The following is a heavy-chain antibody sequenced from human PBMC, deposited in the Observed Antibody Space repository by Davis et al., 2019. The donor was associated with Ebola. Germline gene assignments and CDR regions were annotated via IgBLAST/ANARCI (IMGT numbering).Heavy chain of an antibody. D-gene: IGHD6-19*01. CDR3: ARDRGSGWYGYAFDI. V-gene: IGHV3-48*04. CDR2: ISSSSSTI. CDR1: GFTFSSYS. Sequence: GESLKISCAASGFTFSSYSMNWVRQAPGKGLEWVSYISSSSSTIYYADSVKGRFTISRDNAKNTLYLQMNSLRAEDTAVYYCARDRGSGWYGYAFDIWGQGTMVTVSS. J-gene: IGHJ3*02.